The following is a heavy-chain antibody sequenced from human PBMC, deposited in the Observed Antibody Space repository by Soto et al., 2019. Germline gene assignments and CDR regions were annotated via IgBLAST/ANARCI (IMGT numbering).Heavy chain of an antibody. CDR1: GGSFSGYY. J-gene: IGHJ6*02. CDR2: INHSGST. CDR3: ARGSGGGSSSWGYYYYGMDV. D-gene: IGHD6-13*01. Sequence: SETLSLTCAVYGGSFSGYYWSWIRQPPGKGLEWIGEINHSGSTNYNPSLKSRVTISVDASKNQFSLKLSSVTAADTAVYYCARGSGGGSSSWGYYYYGMDVWGQGTTVTVSS. V-gene: IGHV4-34*01.